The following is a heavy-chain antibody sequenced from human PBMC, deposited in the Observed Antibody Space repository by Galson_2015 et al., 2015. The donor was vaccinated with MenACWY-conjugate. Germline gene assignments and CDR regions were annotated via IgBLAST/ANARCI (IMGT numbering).Heavy chain of an antibody. J-gene: IGHJ5*02. CDR3: ARVRGGSHNWVDP. CDR2: TYYRSKWYN. V-gene: IGHV6-1*01. CDR1: GDSVSSNSAA. D-gene: IGHD2-15*01. Sequence: CAISGDSVSSNSAAWNWIRQSPSRGLEWLGRTYYRSKWYNDYAVSVKSRITINPVTSKNQFYLRLNSVTPEDTAVYYCARVRGGSHNWVDPWVQGTLVTVSS.